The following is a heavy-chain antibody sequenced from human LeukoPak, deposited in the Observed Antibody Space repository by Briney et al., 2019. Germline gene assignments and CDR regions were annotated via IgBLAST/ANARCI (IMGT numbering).Heavy chain of an antibody. V-gene: IGHV6-1*01. CDR1: GDSVSSNNAA. CDR3: ARKAGRYSFDI. CDR2: TYYRSQWYT. J-gene: IGHJ3*02. Sequence: SQTLSLTCAISGDSVSSNNAAWNWIWQSPSRGLEWLGRTYYRSQWYTDYAVSVKSRITINPDTSKNQFSLHLNSVTPDDTAVYYCARKAGRYSFDIWGQGTMLTVSS. D-gene: IGHD3-16*02.